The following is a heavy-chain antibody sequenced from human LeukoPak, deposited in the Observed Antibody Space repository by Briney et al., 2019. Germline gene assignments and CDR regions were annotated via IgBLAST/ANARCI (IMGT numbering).Heavy chain of an antibody. CDR3: ARDGDYYGPGQIH. CDR2: IYSGGST. Sequence: PGGSLRLSCAASGFTVSSNYMSWVRQAPGKGLEWVSVIYSGGSTYYADSVKGRFTISRDNSKNTLYLQMNSLRAEDTAVYYCARDGDYYGPGQIHWGQGTLVTVSP. D-gene: IGHD3-10*01. V-gene: IGHV3-53*01. CDR1: GFTVSSNY. J-gene: IGHJ4*02.